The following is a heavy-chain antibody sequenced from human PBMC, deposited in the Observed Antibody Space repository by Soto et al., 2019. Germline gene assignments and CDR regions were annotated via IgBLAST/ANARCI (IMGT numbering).Heavy chain of an antibody. J-gene: IGHJ6*02. D-gene: IGHD2-15*01. CDR2: INAGNGNT. CDR3: ARTSRSLGYCSGGSCYSRMNYYYGMDV. CDR1: GYTFTSYA. Sequence: GASVKVSCKASGYTFTSYAMHWVRQAPGQRLEWMGWINAGNGNTKYSQKFQGRVTITRDTSASTAYMELSSLRSEDTAVYYCARTSRSLGYCSGGSCYSRMNYYYGMDVWGQGTTVTVSS. V-gene: IGHV1-3*01.